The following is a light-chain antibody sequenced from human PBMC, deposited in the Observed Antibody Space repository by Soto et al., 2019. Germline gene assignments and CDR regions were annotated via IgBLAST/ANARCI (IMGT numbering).Light chain of an antibody. Sequence: EIVLTQSPGTLSLSPGERVTLSCRASQSVSISYLAWYHEKPGQAPRLLIFGVSSRATGIPDRFSGSGSGTDFTLTISRLEPEDFAVHYCQQYGTSPGMYTFGQGTKLEIK. CDR2: GVS. CDR3: QQYGTSPGMYT. CDR1: QSVSISY. J-gene: IGKJ2*01. V-gene: IGKV3-20*01.